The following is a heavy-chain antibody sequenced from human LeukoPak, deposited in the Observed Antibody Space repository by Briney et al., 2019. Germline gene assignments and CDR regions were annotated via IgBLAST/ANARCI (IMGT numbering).Heavy chain of an antibody. V-gene: IGHV3-73*01. CDR2: IRSKANSYAT. CDR1: GLTFSGSA. J-gene: IGHJ4*02. Sequence: AGGYLRLSCAASGLTFSGSAMHGVRQASGKGLEWVGRIRSKANSYATAYAASVKGRFTISRDDSKNTAYLQMNSLKTEDTAVYYCTRHEYYYDSSGYTQYGDYWGQGTLVTVSS. D-gene: IGHD3-22*01. CDR3: TRHEYYYDSSGYTQYGDY.